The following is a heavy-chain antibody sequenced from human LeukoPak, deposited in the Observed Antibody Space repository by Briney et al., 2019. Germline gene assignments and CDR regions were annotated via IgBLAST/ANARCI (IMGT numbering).Heavy chain of an antibody. CDR2: IYPGDSDT. CDR1: AYSFSSFC. Sequence: ADSLKISCEASAYSFSSFCIGWMRQMPGGRLVWMGIIYPGDSDTRYSPAFQGQITISVDKSISTAYLQWSSLKASDNAIYYCSGSNTFYGMKVWGQGTTVTVFS. V-gene: IGHV5-51*01. J-gene: IGHJ6*02. CDR3: SGSNTFYGMKV. D-gene: IGHD2/OR15-2a*01.